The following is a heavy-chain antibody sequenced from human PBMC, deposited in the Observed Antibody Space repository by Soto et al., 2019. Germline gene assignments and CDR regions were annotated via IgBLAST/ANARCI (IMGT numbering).Heavy chain of an antibody. Sequence: GGSLRLSCAASGFTFSSYWMSWVRQAPGKGLEWVANIKQDGSEKYYVDSVKGRFTISRDNAKNSLYLQMNSLRAEDTAVYYCARVDDFWSGYTPDYYYMDVWGKGTTVTVSS. CDR1: GFTFSSYW. V-gene: IGHV3-7*01. CDR3: ARVDDFWSGYTPDYYYMDV. D-gene: IGHD3-3*01. CDR2: IKQDGSEK. J-gene: IGHJ6*03.